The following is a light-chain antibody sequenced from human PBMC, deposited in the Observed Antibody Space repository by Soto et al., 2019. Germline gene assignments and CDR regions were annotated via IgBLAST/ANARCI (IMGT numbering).Light chain of an antibody. CDR2: AAS. J-gene: IGKJ5*01. CDR1: QGISSY. V-gene: IGKV1-9*01. Sequence: DIQLTQSPSFLSASVGDRVTITCRASQGISSYLAWYQQKPGKAPKLLIYAASTLQSGVPSRFSGSGSGTEFTLTISSLQPEDFATYYCQQLNSYPLQVTFGQGTRLEIK. CDR3: QQLNSYPLQVT.